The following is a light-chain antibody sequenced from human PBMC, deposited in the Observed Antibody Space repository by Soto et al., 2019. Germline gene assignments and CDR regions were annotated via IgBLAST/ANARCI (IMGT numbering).Light chain of an antibody. V-gene: IGKV1-27*01. Sequence: IQMTQSPSTLPASVGDRVTITCRASQGISNLLAWYQQRPGKLPKLLIYAASTLQPGVPSRFSGSGSGTDFTLTISSLQPEDVATYYCQKFSSDPFTFGGGTKVDIK. CDR1: QGISNL. CDR3: QKFSSDPFT. J-gene: IGKJ4*01. CDR2: AAS.